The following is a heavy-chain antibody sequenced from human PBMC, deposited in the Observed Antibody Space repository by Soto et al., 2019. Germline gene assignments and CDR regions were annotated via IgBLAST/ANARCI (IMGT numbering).Heavy chain of an antibody. V-gene: IGHV6-1*01. J-gene: IGHJ5*02. D-gene: IGHD6-13*01. CDR3: ARDAPPYSCRWHQAYKWFDP. CDR1: RDSVSSNSAA. CDR2: TYYRSKWDK. Sequence: SQSLARPCAISRDSVSSNSAAWNWIRQSPSRGLEWLGRTYYRSKWDKDYAVSVKSRITIKPDTSRNQFSLQLNSVTPEHTAVYYSARDAPPYSCRWHQAYKWFDPWGQEAPVPVFS.